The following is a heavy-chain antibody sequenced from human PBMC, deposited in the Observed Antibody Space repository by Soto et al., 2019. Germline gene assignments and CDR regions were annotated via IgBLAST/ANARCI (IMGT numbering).Heavy chain of an antibody. D-gene: IGHD1-26*01. CDR3: ATDSRNVGIGYFDP. J-gene: IGHJ4*02. Sequence: GGSLRLSCAASGFKVGSSYVTWVRQAPGEGLEWVSVIVSGGSTHYADSVTGRFTVSRDVSNNTVYLHMSSLRAEDTAVYFCATDSRNVGIGYFDPWGQGTLVTVSS. CDR1: GFKVGSSY. CDR2: IVSGGST. V-gene: IGHV3-53*01.